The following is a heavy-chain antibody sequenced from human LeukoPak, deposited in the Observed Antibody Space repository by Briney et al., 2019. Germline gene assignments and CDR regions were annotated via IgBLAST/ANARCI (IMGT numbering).Heavy chain of an antibody. V-gene: IGHV4-59*01. CDR2: VYYSGST. Sequence: SETLSLTCTVSGGSMSPYYWSWIRQPPGKGLEWIGYVYYSGSTNYNPSLKSRVTMSVDASKNQFSLKLGSVTAADTAVYYCAEYIRRSGTYNFDFWGQGTLVTVSS. D-gene: IGHD5-24*01. CDR3: AEYIRRSGTYNFDF. J-gene: IGHJ4*02. CDR1: GGSMSPYY.